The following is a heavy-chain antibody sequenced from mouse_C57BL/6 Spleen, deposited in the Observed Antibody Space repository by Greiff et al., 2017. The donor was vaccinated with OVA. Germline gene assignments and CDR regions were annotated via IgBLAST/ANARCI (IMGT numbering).Heavy chain of an antibody. CDR2: ISDGGSYT. Sequence: EVKVVESGGGLVKPGGSLKLSCAASGFTFSSYAMSWVRQTPEKRLEWVATISDGGSYTYYPDNVKGRFTISRDNAKNNLYLQMSHLKSEDTAMYYCARDRGTTVVALYYFDYWGQGTTLTVSS. V-gene: IGHV5-4*01. CDR1: GFTFSSYA. D-gene: IGHD1-1*01. J-gene: IGHJ2*01. CDR3: ARDRGTTVVALYYFDY.